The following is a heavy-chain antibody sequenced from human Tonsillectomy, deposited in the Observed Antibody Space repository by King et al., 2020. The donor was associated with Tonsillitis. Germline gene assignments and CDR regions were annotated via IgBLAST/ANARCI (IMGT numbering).Heavy chain of an antibody. CDR3: ARDRSIAAAGTLDY. V-gene: IGHV3-30*04. Sequence: VQLVESGGGVVQPGRSLRLSCAASGFTFSSYAMHWVRQAPGKGLEWVAVISYDGRYKYYADSVKGRFTFSRDNSKNTLYLQMNSLRTEDTAVYYCARDRSIAAAGTLDYWGQGTLVTVSS. CDR2: ISYDGRYK. CDR1: GFTFSSYA. J-gene: IGHJ4*02. D-gene: IGHD6-13*01.